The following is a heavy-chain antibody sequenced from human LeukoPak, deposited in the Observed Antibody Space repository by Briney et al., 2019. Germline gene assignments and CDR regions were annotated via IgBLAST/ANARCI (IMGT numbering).Heavy chain of an antibody. V-gene: IGHV3-23*01. J-gene: IGHJ4*02. CDR3: AKEELYYYGSGTYYSLAPFDY. D-gene: IGHD3-10*01. CDR1: GYIFSCYA. CDR2: IINSGATT. Sequence: PGGSLSLSCEASGYIFSCYAMCWLRQARGKWMEWVSVIINSGATTGYADPVKVRFTISRDNSKNTLSLQMNILRAEDTAVYYGAKEELYYYGSGTYYSLAPFDYWGQGTLVTVSS.